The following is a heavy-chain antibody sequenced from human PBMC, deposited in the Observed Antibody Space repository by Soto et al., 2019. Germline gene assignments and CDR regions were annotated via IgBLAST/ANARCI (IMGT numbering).Heavy chain of an antibody. CDR2: IHYSGST. V-gene: IGHV4-59*01. J-gene: IGHJ6*02. D-gene: IGHD2-2*01. Sequence: TLSLTCTVSGGSISSYCWSWIRQSPGKGLEWIGYIHYSGSTKSNPSLKSRVTISVDTSRKQVSLKLSSVTAADSAVYFCARARYQLLHPYYYGMDVWGQGTTVTFSS. CDR3: ARARYQLLHPYYYGMDV. CDR1: GGSISSYC.